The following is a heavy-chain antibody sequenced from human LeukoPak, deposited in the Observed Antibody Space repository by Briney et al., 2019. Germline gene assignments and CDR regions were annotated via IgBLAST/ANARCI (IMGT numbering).Heavy chain of an antibody. CDR1: GFTVSSNY. CDR2: ISGSGGST. D-gene: IGHD1-26*01. J-gene: IGHJ4*02. V-gene: IGHV3-23*01. Sequence: GGSLRLSCAASGFTVSSNYMSWVRQAPGKGLEWVSAISGSGGSTYYADSVKGRFTISRDNSKNTLYLQMNSLRAEDTAVYYCAKYSGSYYYLYYFDYWGQGTLVTVSS. CDR3: AKYSGSYYYLYYFDY.